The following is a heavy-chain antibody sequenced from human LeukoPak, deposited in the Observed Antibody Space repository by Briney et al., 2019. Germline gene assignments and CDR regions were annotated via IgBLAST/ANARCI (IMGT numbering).Heavy chain of an antibody. CDR2: ISSNSDAI. CDR1: AFTFSNYW. J-gene: IGHJ6*03. V-gene: IGHV3-48*04. CDR3: AREYCSSASCFTFDYYYYYMDV. Sequence: GGSLRLSCAASAFTFSNYWMSWVRQSPGKGLEWISYISSNSDAIYYADSVKGRFTISRDNAKNSLYLQVTSLRAEDTAVYYCAREYCSSASCFTFDYYYYYMDVWGKGTTVTVSS. D-gene: IGHD2-2*02.